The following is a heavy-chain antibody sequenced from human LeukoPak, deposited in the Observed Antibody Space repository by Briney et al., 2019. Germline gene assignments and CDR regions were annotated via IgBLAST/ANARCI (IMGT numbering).Heavy chain of an antibody. D-gene: IGHD6-19*01. CDR3: ARVPVLYSSGWYWFDP. V-gene: IGHV1-8*01. CDR2: MNPNSGNT. CDR1: GYTFTSYD. Sequence: SVKVSCKASGYTFTSYDINWVRQATGQGLEWMGWMNPNSGNTGYAQKFQGRVTMTRNTSISTAYMELSSLKSEDTAVYYCARVPVLYSSGWYWFDPWGQGTLVTVSS. J-gene: IGHJ5*02.